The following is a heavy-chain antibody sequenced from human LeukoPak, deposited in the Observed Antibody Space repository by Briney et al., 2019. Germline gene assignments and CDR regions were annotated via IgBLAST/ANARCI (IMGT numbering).Heavy chain of an antibody. CDR3: VTLAAAGTSFDY. J-gene: IGHJ4*02. CDR1: GYTFTGYY. CDR2: INPNSGGT. V-gene: IGHV1-2*02. D-gene: IGHD6-13*01. Sequence: ASVKVSCKASGYTFTGYYMHWVRQAPGQGLDWMGWINPNSGGTNYAQKFQGRVTMTRDTSISTAYMELSRLRSDDTAVYYCVTLAAAGTSFDYWGQGTLVTVSS.